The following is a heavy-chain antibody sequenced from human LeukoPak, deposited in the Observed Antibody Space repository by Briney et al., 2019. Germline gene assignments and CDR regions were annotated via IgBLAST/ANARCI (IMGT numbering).Heavy chain of an antibody. D-gene: IGHD2-21*02. V-gene: IGHV3-23*01. CDR2: ISGGGGST. Sequence: GGSLRLSCAASGFTFSSYAMSWVRQAPGKGLEWVSAISGGGGSTYYADSVRGRFTISRDNSKNTLYLQMNSLRAEDTAVYYCAKGAAVAYCGGDCYVDYWGQGTLVTVSS. CDR1: GFTFSSYA. J-gene: IGHJ4*02. CDR3: AKGAAVAYCGGDCYVDY.